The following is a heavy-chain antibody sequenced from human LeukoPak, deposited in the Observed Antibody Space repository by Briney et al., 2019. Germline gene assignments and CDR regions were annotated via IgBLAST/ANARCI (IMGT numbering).Heavy chain of an antibody. CDR2: IYYSGST. J-gene: IGHJ4*02. V-gene: IGHV4-59*01. Sequence: SETLSLTRTVSGGSISYYWSWIRQPPGKGLEWIGYIYYSGSTNYNPSLKSRVTISVDTSKNQFSLKLSSVTAADTAVYYCARATSDSSGYYYFDYWGQGTLVTVSS. CDR3: ARATSDSSGYYYFDY. D-gene: IGHD3-22*01. CDR1: GGSISYY.